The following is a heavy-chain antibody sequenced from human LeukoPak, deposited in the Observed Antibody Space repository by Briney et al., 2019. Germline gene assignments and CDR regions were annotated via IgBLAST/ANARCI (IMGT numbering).Heavy chain of an antibody. D-gene: IGHD3-22*01. CDR1: GFTFSSYS. CDR3: ARGLAGASSGYYSYYYYYYMDV. J-gene: IGHJ6*03. Sequence: GGSLRLSCAASGFTFSSYSMNWVRQAPGKGLEWVSYISSSSSTIYYADSVKGRFTISRDNAKNSLYLQTNSLRAADTAVYYCARGLAGASSGYYSYYYYYYMDVWGKGTTVTVSS. V-gene: IGHV3-48*01. CDR2: ISSSSSTI.